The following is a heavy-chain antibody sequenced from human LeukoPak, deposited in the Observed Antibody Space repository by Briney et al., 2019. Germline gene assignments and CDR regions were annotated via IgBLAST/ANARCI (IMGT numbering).Heavy chain of an antibody. D-gene: IGHD2-2*01. CDR1: GFTFSSYW. CDR2: IKQDGSEK. V-gene: IGHV3-7*01. Sequence: GGSLRLSCAASGFTFSSYWMSWVRQAPGKGLEWVANIKQDGSEKYYVDSVKGRFTISRDNAKNSLYLQMNSLRAEDTAVYYCARGCSSTSCYFDYWGQGTLVTVSS. CDR3: ARGCSSTSCYFDY. J-gene: IGHJ4*02.